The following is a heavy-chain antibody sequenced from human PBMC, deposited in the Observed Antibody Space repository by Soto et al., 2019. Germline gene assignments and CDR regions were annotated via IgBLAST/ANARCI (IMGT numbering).Heavy chain of an antibody. J-gene: IGHJ6*02. Sequence: ASVKVSCKASGYTFTGYYMHCVRRAPGQGLEWMGWINPNSGGTNYAQKFQGRVTMTRDTSISTAYMELSRLRSDDTAVYYCARGRYFDLYYYYGMDVWGQGTTVTVSS. CDR2: INPNSGGT. CDR1: GYTFTGYY. CDR3: ARGRYFDLYYYYGMDV. D-gene: IGHD3-9*01. V-gene: IGHV1-2*02.